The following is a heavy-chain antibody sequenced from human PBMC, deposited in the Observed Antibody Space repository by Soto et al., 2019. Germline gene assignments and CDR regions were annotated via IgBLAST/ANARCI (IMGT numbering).Heavy chain of an antibody. Sequence: PVGSLRLSCAASGFTFSSYAMSWVRQAPGKGLEWVSAISGSGGSTYYADSVKGRFTISRDNSKNTLYLQMNSLRAEDTAVYYCAKDQVLLWFGELPPKGYFDYWGQGTVVTVSS. D-gene: IGHD3-10*01. CDR2: ISGSGGST. J-gene: IGHJ4*02. CDR1: GFTFSSYA. V-gene: IGHV3-23*01. CDR3: AKDQVLLWFGELPPKGYFDY.